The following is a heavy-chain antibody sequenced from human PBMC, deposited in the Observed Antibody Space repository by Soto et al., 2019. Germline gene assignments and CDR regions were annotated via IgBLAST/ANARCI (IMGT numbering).Heavy chain of an antibody. V-gene: IGHV5-51*01. Sequence: PGESLKISCEASGYRFTTYWIGWVRQMPGKGLEWMGIIYPGDSETRYNPSFQGHVTISADKSNNTAYLQWSSLKASDTATYYCARHLGVTVAGTRWYFDPWGRGTLVTVSS. J-gene: IGHJ2*01. CDR1: GYRFTTYW. CDR2: IYPGDSET. CDR3: ARHLGVTVAGTRWYFDP. D-gene: IGHD6-19*01.